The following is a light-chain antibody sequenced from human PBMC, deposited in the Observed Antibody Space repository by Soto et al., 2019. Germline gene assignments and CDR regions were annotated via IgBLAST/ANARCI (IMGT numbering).Light chain of an antibody. CDR2: VAS. CDR3: PQSYGNPLT. CDR1: QSISRY. J-gene: IGKJ5*01. V-gene: IGKV1-39*01. Sequence: DIQMTQSPSSLSASVGDSVTITCRASQSISRYLNWYQQKPGKAPNLLIYVASSLQSEVPSRFSGSGSGTDVTLPITSLQPEDFAPYYCPQSYGNPLTFGQGTRLEIK.